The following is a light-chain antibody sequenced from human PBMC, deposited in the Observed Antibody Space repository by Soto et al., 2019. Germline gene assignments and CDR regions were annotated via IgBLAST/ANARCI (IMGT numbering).Light chain of an antibody. CDR2: DVS. CDR3: CSNAGTVYV. Sequence: QSALTQPASVSGSPGQSITISCTGTSSDVGNYNYVSWYQQYPGRVPNLLIYDVSERPSGVPDRFSGSKSGNTASLTIPGLQAEDEADYYCCSNAGTVYVFGTGTKVTVL. V-gene: IGLV2-11*01. CDR1: SSDVGNYNY. J-gene: IGLJ1*01.